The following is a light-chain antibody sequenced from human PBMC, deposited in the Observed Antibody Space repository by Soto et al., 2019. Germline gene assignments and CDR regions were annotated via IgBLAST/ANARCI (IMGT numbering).Light chain of an antibody. CDR2: KAS. V-gene: IGKV1-5*03. CDR3: QQYNDYSWT. J-gene: IGKJ1*01. CDR1: QSISIW. Sequence: DIQMTQSPSTLSASVGDRVAITCRASQSISIWLAWYQQKPGKAPKLLIYKASSLESGVPSRFSDSGSGTEFTLTISSLQPDDFATYYCQQYNDYSWTFGQGTKVEIK.